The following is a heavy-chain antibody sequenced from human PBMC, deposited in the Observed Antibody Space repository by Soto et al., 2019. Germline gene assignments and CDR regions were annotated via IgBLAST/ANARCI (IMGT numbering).Heavy chain of an antibody. J-gene: IGHJ6*02. CDR3: ASAYYYFGMDV. V-gene: IGHV4-30-2*01. Sequence: QLQLQESGSGLVKPSQTLSLICGVSGGSISSGGYSWSWIRQPPGKGLEWIGYFYHSGNTYYSPSLKSRVTISVDRSKNQFSLKLTSVTAADTAVSYCASAYYYFGMDVWGQGTTVTVSS. CDR1: GGSISSGGYS. CDR2: FYHSGNT.